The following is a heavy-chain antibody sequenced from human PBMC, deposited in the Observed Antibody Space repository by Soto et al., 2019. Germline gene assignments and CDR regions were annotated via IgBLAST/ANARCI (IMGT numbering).Heavy chain of an antibody. J-gene: IGHJ1*01. CDR3: ARAAPLGIYYSAFQH. D-gene: IGHD3-22*01. V-gene: IGHV1-3*01. CDR1: GYTFTSYA. CDR2: INAGNGNT. Sequence: ASVKVSCKASGYTFTSYAMHWVRQAPGQRLEWMGWINAGNGNTKYSQKFQGRVTITRDTSASTAYMELSSLRSEDTAVYYCARAAPLGIYYSAFQHWGRGTLVTVSS.